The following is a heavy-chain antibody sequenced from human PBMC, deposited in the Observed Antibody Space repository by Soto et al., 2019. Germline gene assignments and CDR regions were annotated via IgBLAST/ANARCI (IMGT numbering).Heavy chain of an antibody. CDR1: GFTFGSYS. Sequence: PGGSLRLSCAASGFTFGSYSMNWVRQAPGKGLEWVSSISSSSSYIYYADSVKGRFTISRDNAKNSLYLQMNSLRAEDTAVYYCARESAGGPDAFDIWGQGTMVTVSS. D-gene: IGHD2-8*02. CDR2: ISSSSSYI. V-gene: IGHV3-21*01. CDR3: ARESAGGPDAFDI. J-gene: IGHJ3*02.